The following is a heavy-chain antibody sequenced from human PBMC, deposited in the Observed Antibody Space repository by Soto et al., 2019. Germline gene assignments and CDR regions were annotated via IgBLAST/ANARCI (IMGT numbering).Heavy chain of an antibody. Sequence: QVPLVQSGAEVKKPGASVKVSCKASGYTFTSYDINWVRQATGQGLEWMGWMNPNSGNTGYAQKFQGRVTMTRNTSISTAYMELSSLRSEDTAMYYCARGQRPYYCSSTSCYIEGGDYFDYWGQGTLVTVSS. J-gene: IGHJ4*02. CDR2: MNPNSGNT. CDR1: GYTFTSYD. CDR3: ARGQRPYYCSSTSCYIEGGDYFDY. D-gene: IGHD2-2*02. V-gene: IGHV1-8*01.